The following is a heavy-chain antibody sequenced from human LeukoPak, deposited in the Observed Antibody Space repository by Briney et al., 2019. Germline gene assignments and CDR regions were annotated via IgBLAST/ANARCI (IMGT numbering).Heavy chain of an antibody. CDR2: IKEDGSEK. V-gene: IGHV3-7*05. CDR3: ARDQRYCSSSSCPWEPFDY. J-gene: IGHJ4*02. D-gene: IGHD2-2*01. Sequence: GGPLRLSCAASGFPFSSYWMICVRQAPAKGVEWVANIKEDGSEKYYVESVKGRFNISRDNDKNSLYLQMNSLRAEDTAVYYCARDQRYCSSSSCPWEPFDYWGQGTLVTVSS. CDR1: GFPFSSYW.